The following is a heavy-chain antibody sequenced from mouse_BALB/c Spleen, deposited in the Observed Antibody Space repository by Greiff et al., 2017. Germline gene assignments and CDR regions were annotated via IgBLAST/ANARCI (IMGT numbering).Heavy chain of an antibody. CDR1: GFSLTSYG. CDR3: AREIYDGYYKFAY. J-gene: IGHJ3*01. CDR2: IWSGGST. Sequence: QVQLKESGPGLVQPSQSLSITCTVSGFSLTSYGVHWVRQSPGKGLEWLGVIWSGGSTDYNAAFISRLSISKDNSKSQVFLKMNSLQTDDTAMYYCAREIYDGYYKFAYWGQGTLVTVSA. D-gene: IGHD2-3*01. V-gene: IGHV2-4-1*01.